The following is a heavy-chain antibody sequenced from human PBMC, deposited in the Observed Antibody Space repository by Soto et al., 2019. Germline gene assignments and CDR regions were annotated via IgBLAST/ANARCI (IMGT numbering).Heavy chain of an antibody. J-gene: IGHJ4*02. Sequence: GGSLRLSCADSGLSFSSYGIHWVRQAPGEGLEWVAAISYDGSNKNYLASVEGRFTISRDNSKNTLYLQMNALRPEDTAVYYCARDKITGLFDYWGQGTLVTVSS. D-gene: IGHD2-8*02. CDR2: ISYDGSNK. CDR3: ARDKITGLFDY. CDR1: GLSFSSYG. V-gene: IGHV3-30*03.